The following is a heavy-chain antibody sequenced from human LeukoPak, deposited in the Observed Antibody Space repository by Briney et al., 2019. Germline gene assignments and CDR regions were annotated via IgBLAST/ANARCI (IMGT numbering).Heavy chain of an antibody. J-gene: IGHJ6*03. V-gene: IGHV1-18*01. CDR2: ISAYNGNT. Sequence: ASVKVSCKASGYTFTSYGISWVRQAPGQGLEWVGWISAYNGNTNYAQKLQGRVTMTTDTSTSTAYMELSSLRSEDTAVYYCARDGGTVGATDHYYYYYMDVWGKGTTVTISS. CDR3: ARDGGTVGATDHYYYYYMDV. D-gene: IGHD1-26*01. CDR1: GYTFTSYG.